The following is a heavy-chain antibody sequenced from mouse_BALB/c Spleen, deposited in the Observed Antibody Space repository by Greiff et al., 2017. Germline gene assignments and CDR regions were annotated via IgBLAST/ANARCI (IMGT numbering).Heavy chain of an antibody. J-gene: IGHJ4*01. Sequence: EVQVVESGGGLVQPGGSRKLSCAASGFTFSSFGMHWVRQAPEKGLEWVAYISSGSSTIYYADTVKGRFTISRDNPKNTLFLQMTSLRSEDTAMYYCASTMITTRGAMDYWGQGTSVTVSS. CDR3: ASTMITTRGAMDY. CDR2: ISSGSSTI. CDR1: GFTFSSFG. D-gene: IGHD2-4*01. V-gene: IGHV5-17*02.